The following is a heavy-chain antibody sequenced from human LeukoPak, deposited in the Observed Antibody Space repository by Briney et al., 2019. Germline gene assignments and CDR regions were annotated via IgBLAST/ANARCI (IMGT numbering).Heavy chain of an antibody. CDR2: INVDGTAE. J-gene: IGHJ3*02. CDR1: GFIFNKHA. CDR3: ARDPYRFAFDI. V-gene: IGHV3-7*03. D-gene: IGHD1-26*01. Sequence: GGSLRLSCVASGFIFNKHAMSWVRQTPGQGLEWVANINVDGTAEYYVDSVKGRFTISRDNAKNSLYLQMNSLRAEDTAVYYCARDPYRFAFDIWGQGTVVLVSS.